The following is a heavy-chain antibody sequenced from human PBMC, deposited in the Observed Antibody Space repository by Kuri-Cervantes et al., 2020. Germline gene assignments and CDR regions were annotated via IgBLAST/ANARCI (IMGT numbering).Heavy chain of an antibody. CDR3: ARLSYYDSSGTW. D-gene: IGHD3-22*01. J-gene: IGHJ4*02. V-gene: IGHV1-8*01. CDR1: GYTFTSYD. CDR2: MNPNSGNT. Sequence: ASVKVSCKASGYTFTSYDINWVRQATGQGLEWMGWMNPNSGNTGYAQKFQGRVTMTRNTSISTAYMELRSLRSDDTAVYYCARLSYYDSSGTWWGQGTLVTVSS.